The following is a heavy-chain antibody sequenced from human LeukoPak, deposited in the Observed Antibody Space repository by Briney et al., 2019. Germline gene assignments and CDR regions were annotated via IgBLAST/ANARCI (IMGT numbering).Heavy chain of an antibody. D-gene: IGHD6-13*01. CDR1: GFTFTTYG. CDR3: TKGPASTWYPQRFAS. J-gene: IGHJ5*01. V-gene: IGHV3-30*02. Sequence: GGSLKLSCAASGFTFTTYGIHWVRQAPGQGLEWVALISPDGIIQYYADSVRGRFTISRDNAKNSLYLQMNSLRAEDTALYYCTKGPASTWYPQRFASWGQGTLVTVSS. CDR2: ISPDGIIQ.